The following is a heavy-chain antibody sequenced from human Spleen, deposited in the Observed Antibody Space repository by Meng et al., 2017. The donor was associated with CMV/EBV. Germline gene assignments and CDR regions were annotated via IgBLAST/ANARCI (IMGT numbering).Heavy chain of an antibody. CDR2: IYYSGST. Sequence: CTVSGGSVSSGSYYWSWIRQPPGKGLEWIGSIYYSGSTYYNPSLKSRVTISVDTSKNQFSLKLSSVTAADTAVYYCARITRGVGFGPWGQGTLVTVSS. J-gene: IGHJ5*02. V-gene: IGHV4-39*01. CDR1: GGSVSSGSYY. CDR3: ARITRGVGFGP. D-gene: IGHD3-10*01.